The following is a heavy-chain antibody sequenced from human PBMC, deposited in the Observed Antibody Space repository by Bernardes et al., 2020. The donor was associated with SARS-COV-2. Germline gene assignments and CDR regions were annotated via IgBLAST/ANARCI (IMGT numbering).Heavy chain of an antibody. CDR3: ARSHSPVSGGSCRC. D-gene: IGHD2-15*01. V-gene: IGHV3-11*01. CDR2: ITNSGSSI. Sequence: GGSLRLSCAASGFTFSDYYMSWIRQAPGKGLEWVSTITNSGSSIYYADSVKCRFTTSRDHAKNSLYLLMNSLRPEDTAVYYCARSHSPVSGGSCRCWGQGTLVTVFS. CDR1: GFTFSDYY. J-gene: IGHJ4*02.